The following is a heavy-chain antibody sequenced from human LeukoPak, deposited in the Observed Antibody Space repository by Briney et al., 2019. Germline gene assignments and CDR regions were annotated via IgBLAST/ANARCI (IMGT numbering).Heavy chain of an antibody. CDR2: IFHSGST. V-gene: IGHV4-38-2*02. J-gene: IGHJ4*02. CDR1: GYSIRSGYY. D-gene: IGHD3-22*01. Sequence: SETLSLTCIVSGYSIRSGYYWGWIRQFPGKGLEWIGSIFHSGSTYYNPALRSRVTISVDTSKNQFSLKLRSVTAADTAVYYCAREASSSGYYDDYWGQGTLVTVSS. CDR3: AREASSSGYYDDY.